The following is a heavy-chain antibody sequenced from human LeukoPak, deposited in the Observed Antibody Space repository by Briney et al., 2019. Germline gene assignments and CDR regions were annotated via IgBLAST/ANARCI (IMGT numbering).Heavy chain of an antibody. V-gene: IGHV3-23*01. CDR1: GFTFSSYA. Sequence: PGGSLRLSCAASGFTFSSYAMSWVRQAPGKGLEWVSAISGDGDGTYYADSVKGRFTISRDNSKNTLYLQMNSLGAEDTALYYCAKDGVWQSYYFDYWGQGTLVTVSS. J-gene: IGHJ4*02. D-gene: IGHD6-19*01. CDR3: AKDGVWQSYYFDY. CDR2: ISGDGDGT.